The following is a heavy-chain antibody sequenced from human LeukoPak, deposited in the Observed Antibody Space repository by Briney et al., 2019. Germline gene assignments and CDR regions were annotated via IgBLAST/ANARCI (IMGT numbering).Heavy chain of an antibody. CDR3: AKAPQSGWHNPPFDY. CDR2: FTRSTTYT. V-gene: IGHV3-23*01. Sequence: GGSLSLSCASSGFTFSIYNMNWVRKAPGKALEWVSTFTRSTTYTYYADSVRGGFTISSDNSKNALFLLKNSQGAEAPAVYYFAKAPQSGWHNPPFDYWGQGTLFTVSS. CDR1: GFTFSIYN. J-gene: IGHJ4*02. D-gene: IGHD6-19*01.